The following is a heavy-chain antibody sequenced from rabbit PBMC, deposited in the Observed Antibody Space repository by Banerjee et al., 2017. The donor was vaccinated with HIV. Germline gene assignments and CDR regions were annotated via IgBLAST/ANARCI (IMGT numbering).Heavy chain of an antibody. CDR3: AREEYVGYGYANL. Sequence: QEQLVESGGGLVQPEGSLTLTCKASGSDISSNAMCWVRQAPGKGLELIACIYSGDGTTVYASWAKGRFTISKTSSTTVTLQMTSLTAADTATYFCAREEYVGYGYANLWGPGTLVTVS. V-gene: IGHV1S47*01. CDR2: IYSGDGTT. D-gene: IGHD6-1*01. CDR1: GSDISSNA. J-gene: IGHJ4*01.